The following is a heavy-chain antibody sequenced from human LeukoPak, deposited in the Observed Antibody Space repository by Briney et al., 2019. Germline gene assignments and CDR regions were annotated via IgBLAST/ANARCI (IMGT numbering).Heavy chain of an antibody. V-gene: IGHV3-30*19. D-gene: IGHD2-15*01. CDR3: ARSPAHSGGSFDY. CDR1: GFTFSNYG. Sequence: EGSLRLSCAASGFTFSNYGMHWIRQAPGKGLEWVAVISYDGSNKYYADSVKGRFTISRDNSKNTLYLQMNSLRAEDTAVYYCARSPAHSGGSFDYWGQGTLVTVSS. J-gene: IGHJ4*02. CDR2: ISYDGSNK.